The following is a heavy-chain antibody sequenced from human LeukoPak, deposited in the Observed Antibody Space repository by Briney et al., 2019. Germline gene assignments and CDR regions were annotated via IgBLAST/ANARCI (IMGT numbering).Heavy chain of an antibody. J-gene: IGHJ4*02. D-gene: IGHD3-16*01. CDR3: AREWYDYVWGSFPPFDY. Sequence: GASVKVSCKASGYTFTGYYMHWVRQAPGQGLEWMGWINPNSGGTNYAQKFQGRVTMTRDTSISTAYMELSRLRSDDTAAYYCAREWYDYVWGSFPPFDYWGQGTLVTVSS. V-gene: IGHV1-2*02. CDR1: GYTFTGYY. CDR2: INPNSGGT.